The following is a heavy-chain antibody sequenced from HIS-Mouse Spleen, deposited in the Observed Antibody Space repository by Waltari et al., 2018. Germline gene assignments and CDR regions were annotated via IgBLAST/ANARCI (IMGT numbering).Heavy chain of an antibody. D-gene: IGHD5-18*01. CDR1: GYTFTGYY. J-gene: IGHJ4*02. CDR3: ARIRGYSYGYFDY. CDR2: VNPNRGGT. V-gene: IGHV1-2*02. Sequence: QVQLVQSGAEVKKPGASVKVSCKASGYTFTGYYMHWVRQAPGQGLEWMGWVNPNRGGTNYAQKFQGRVTMTRDTSISTAYMELSRLRSDDTAVYYCARIRGYSYGYFDYWGQGTLVTVSS.